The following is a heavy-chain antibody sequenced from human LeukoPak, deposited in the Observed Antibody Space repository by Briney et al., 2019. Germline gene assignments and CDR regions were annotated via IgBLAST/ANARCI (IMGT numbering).Heavy chain of an antibody. CDR1: GFTFSSYG. CDR2: ISYDGSNK. J-gene: IGHJ6*03. V-gene: IGHV3-30*18. CDR3: ANHRTWIKYYMDV. D-gene: IGHD5-12*01. Sequence: GGSLRLSCAASGFTFSSYGMHWVRQAPGKGLEWVAVISYDGSNKYYADSVKGRFTISRDNSKNTLYLQMNSLRAEDTAVYYCANHRTWIKYYMDVWGKGTTVTISS.